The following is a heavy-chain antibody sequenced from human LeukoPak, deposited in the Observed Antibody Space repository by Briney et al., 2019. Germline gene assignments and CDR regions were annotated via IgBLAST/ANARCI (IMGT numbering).Heavy chain of an antibody. CDR3: ARGHKSSLSYDF. CDR2: INSNSGGT. CDR1: GYTFIGYY. Sequence: GASVKVSCKTSGYTFIGYYVLWVRQAPGQGLEWLGWINSNSGGTKYAQEFQGGVTMTRDTSTTTAYMELSGLRSDDTAVYYCARGHKSSLSYDFWGQGTLVTVSS. V-gene: IGHV1-2*02. J-gene: IGHJ1*01. D-gene: IGHD3/OR15-3a*01.